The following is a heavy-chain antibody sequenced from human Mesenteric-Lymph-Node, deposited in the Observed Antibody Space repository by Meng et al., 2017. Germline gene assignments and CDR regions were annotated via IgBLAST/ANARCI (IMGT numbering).Heavy chain of an antibody. D-gene: IGHD4-17*01. Sequence: GESLKISCAASGFTFSNAWMSWVRQAPGKGLEWVGRIKSKTDGGTTDYAAPVKGRFTISRDDSKNTLYLQMNSLKTEDTAVYYCTRGTPRAISHDYGDYVDPFDYYYYGMDVWGQGTTVTVSS. V-gene: IGHV3-15*01. CDR3: TRGTPRAISHDYGDYVDPFDYYYYGMDV. CDR2: IKSKTDGGTT. CDR1: GFTFSNAW. J-gene: IGHJ6*02.